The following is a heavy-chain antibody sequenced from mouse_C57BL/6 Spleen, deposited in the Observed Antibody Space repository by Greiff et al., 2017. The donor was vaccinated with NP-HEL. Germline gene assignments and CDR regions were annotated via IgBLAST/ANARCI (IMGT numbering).Heavy chain of an antibody. J-gene: IGHJ1*03. D-gene: IGHD2-10*02. CDR1: GYAFSSSW. CDR3: ASGYGSYWYFDV. CDR2: IYPGDGDT. V-gene: IGHV1-82*01. Sequence: VQLQQSGPELVKPGASVKISCKASGYAFSSSWMNWVKQRPGKGLEWIGRIYPGDGDTNYNGKFKGKATLTADKSSSTAYMQLSSLTSEDSAVYVCASGYGSYWYFDVWGTGTTVTVSS.